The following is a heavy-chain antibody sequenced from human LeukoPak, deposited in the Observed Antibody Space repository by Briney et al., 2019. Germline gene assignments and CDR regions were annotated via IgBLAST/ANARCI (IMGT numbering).Heavy chain of an antibody. CDR3: ARLLGWEQGNRVDY. CDR2: IYYSGST. Sequence: PSETLSLTCTVSGGSISSGSYYWGWIRQPPGKGLEWIGSIYYSGSTYYNPSLKSRVTISVDTSKNQFSLKLSSVTAADTAVYYCARLLGWEQGNRVDYWGQGTLVTVSS. D-gene: IGHD1-26*01. J-gene: IGHJ4*02. V-gene: IGHV4-39*01. CDR1: GGSISSGSYY.